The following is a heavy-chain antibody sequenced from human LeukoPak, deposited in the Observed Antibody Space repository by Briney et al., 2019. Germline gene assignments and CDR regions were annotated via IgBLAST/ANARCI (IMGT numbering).Heavy chain of an antibody. D-gene: IGHD3-3*01. CDR2: ILYDGSNK. Sequence: GSLRLSCAASGYGMHWVRQAPGKGLEWVALILYDGSNKYYADSVKGRFTLSRDNSKNTLYLQMNSLRVEDTAVYYCANGLLEWLFPGAFDIWGQGAMVTVSS. CDR3: ANGLLEWLFPGAFDI. CDR1: GYG. V-gene: IGHV3-30*18. J-gene: IGHJ3*02.